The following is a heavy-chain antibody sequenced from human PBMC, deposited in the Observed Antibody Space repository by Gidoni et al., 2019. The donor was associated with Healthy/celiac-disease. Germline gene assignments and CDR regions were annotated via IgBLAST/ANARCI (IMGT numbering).Heavy chain of an antibody. CDR3: AKDTEAAAADPGGLFDY. Sequence: EVQLVESGGGLVQPGRSLRLSCAASGFTFDASAMPWVRQAPGKGLELVSGISWNRCSIGHADSGKGRVTIARDKAKNSLYLQMNRLRAEDTALYYCAKDTEAAAADPGGLFDYWGQGTLVTVSS. CDR2: ISWNRCSI. J-gene: IGHJ4*02. V-gene: IGHV3-9*01. D-gene: IGHD6-13*01. CDR1: GFTFDASA.